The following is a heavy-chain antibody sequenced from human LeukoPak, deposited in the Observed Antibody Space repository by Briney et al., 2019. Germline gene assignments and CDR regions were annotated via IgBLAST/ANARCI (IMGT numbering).Heavy chain of an antibody. CDR3: ARTGKGGSYSDY. D-gene: IGHD1-26*01. Sequence: PGGSLRLSCAASGFTVSSNYMSWVRQAPGKGLEWVSVIYSGGSTYYADSVKGRFTISRDNSRNTLFLQMNSLRAEDTAVYYCARTGKGGSYSDYWGQGTLVTVSS. V-gene: IGHV3-53*01. CDR1: GFTVSSNY. J-gene: IGHJ4*02. CDR2: IYSGGST.